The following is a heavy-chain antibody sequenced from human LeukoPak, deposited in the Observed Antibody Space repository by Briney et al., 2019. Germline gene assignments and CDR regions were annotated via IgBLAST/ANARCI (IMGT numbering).Heavy chain of an antibody. V-gene: IGHV3-7*01. CDR3: ARLLGPDTDY. CDR1: GFVFGTHW. Sequence: GGSLRLSCAASGFVFGTHWMSWVRQAPGKGLEWVANIKQDGSEKYYVDSVKGRFTISRDNAKNSLYLQMNSLRAEDTAVYYCARLLGPDTDYWGQGTLVTVSS. J-gene: IGHJ4*02. CDR2: IKQDGSEK. D-gene: IGHD5-18*01.